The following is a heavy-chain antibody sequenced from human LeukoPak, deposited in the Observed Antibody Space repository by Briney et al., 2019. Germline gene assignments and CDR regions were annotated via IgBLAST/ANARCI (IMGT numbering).Heavy chain of an antibody. D-gene: IGHD2-21*01. V-gene: IGHV4-34*01. CDR3: ARSIDDLGYFQH. J-gene: IGHJ1*01. CDR2: IDHSGST. CDR1: GGSFSGYY. Sequence: PSETLSLTCAVYGGSFSGYYWSWIRQPPGKGLEWIGEIDHSGSTNYNPSLKSRVTISVDTSKNQFSLKLSSVTAADTAVYYCARSIDDLGYFQHWGQGTLVTVSS.